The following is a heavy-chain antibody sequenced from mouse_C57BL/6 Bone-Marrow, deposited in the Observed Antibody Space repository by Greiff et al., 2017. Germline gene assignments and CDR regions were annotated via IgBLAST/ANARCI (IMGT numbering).Heavy chain of an antibody. Sequence: QVQLQQPGAELVKPGASVKLSCKASGYTFTSYWMHWVKQRPGRGLEWIGRIDPNSGGTKYNEKFKSQATLTVDKPSSTAYMQLSSLTSEDSAVYYWSRANDGYYDGAEWGQGTRVTVSA. J-gene: IGHJ3*02. D-gene: IGHD2-3*01. CDR3: SRANDGYYDGAE. V-gene: IGHV1-72*01. CDR2: IDPNSGGT. CDR1: GYTFTSYW.